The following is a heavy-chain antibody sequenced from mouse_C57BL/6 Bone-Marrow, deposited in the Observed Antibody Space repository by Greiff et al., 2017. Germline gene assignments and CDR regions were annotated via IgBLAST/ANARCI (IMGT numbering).Heavy chain of an antibody. D-gene: IGHD1-1*01. Sequence: VESGGDLVKPGGSLKLSCAASGFTFSSYGMSWVRQTPDKRLEWVATISSGGSYTYYPDSVKGRFTISRDNAKNTLYLQMSSLKSEDTAMYYCARHNTTVVPAYWYFDVWGTGNTVTVSS. V-gene: IGHV5-6*01. CDR1: GFTFSSYG. J-gene: IGHJ1*03. CDR3: ARHNTTVVPAYWYFDV. CDR2: ISSGGSYT.